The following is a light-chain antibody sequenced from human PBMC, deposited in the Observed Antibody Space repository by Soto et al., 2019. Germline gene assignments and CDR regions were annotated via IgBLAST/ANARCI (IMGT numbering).Light chain of an antibody. CDR3: SSYSTSRSLV. J-gene: IGLJ2*01. CDR1: STDIGAFNY. Sequence: QSALTQPASVSGSPGQSITISCAGTSTDIGAFNYVSWYQHHPGKAPKLLIFDVSYRPSGVSTRFSASKSANTASLTISGLQADDEADYYCSSYSTSRSLVFGGGTKLTVL. CDR2: DVS. V-gene: IGLV2-14*03.